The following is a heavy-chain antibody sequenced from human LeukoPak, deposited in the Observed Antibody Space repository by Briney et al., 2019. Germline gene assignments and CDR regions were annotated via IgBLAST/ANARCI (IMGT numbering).Heavy chain of an antibody. Sequence: PGGSLRLSCAASGFTFDDYAMHWVRQAPGKGLEWVSGISWNSGSRGYADSVKGRFTISRDNAKNSLYLQMNSLRAEDTALYYCAKDKSSGWNGDFDYWGQGTLVTVSS. CDR3: AKDKSSGWNGDFDY. D-gene: IGHD6-19*01. V-gene: IGHV3-9*01. CDR2: ISWNSGSR. CDR1: GFTFDDYA. J-gene: IGHJ4*02.